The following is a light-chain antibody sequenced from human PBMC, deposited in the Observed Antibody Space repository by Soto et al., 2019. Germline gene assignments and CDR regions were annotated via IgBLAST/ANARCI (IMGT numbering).Light chain of an antibody. CDR2: EAS. CDR3: QQYNNWPLT. V-gene: IGKV1-5*03. CDR1: QGVSTW. Sequence: IQLTPSPSTLSGSVGDRVTITCRASQGVSTWLAWYQQRPSQAPKLLVYEASKLQSGVPSRFSASGSVRDFTLTISSLQSEDFAVYYCQQYNNWPLTFGGGTKVDIK. J-gene: IGKJ4*01.